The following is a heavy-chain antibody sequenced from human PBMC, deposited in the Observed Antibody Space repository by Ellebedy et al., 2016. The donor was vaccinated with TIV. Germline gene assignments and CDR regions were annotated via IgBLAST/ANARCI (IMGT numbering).Heavy chain of an antibody. CDR1: GFAVRHYE. Sequence: PGGSQRLSCAASGFAVRHYELDWVRQAPGKGLEWVSYFSSSGSTIYYADSVKGRFTISKDSAKNTLYLQMHSLRAEDTAVYYCTRAWKQWITKGDGVDVWGQGTTVTVSS. D-gene: IGHD6-19*01. J-gene: IGHJ6*02. CDR2: FSSSGSTI. CDR3: TRAWKQWITKGDGVDV. V-gene: IGHV3-48*03.